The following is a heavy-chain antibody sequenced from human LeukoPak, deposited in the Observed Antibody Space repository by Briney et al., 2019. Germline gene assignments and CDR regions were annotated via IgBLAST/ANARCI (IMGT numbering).Heavy chain of an antibody. CDR1: GGSISRNNYY. CDR2: MYYSGST. V-gene: IGHV4-39*07. Sequence: SETLSLTCSVSGGSISRNNYYWGWIRQPPGKGLEWIGSMYYSGSTYYNASLKSRVTISIDTSKNQFSLKLSSVTAADTAVYYCARVVIAVAGRFDPWGQGTLVTVSS. J-gene: IGHJ5*02. CDR3: ARVVIAVAGRFDP. D-gene: IGHD6-19*01.